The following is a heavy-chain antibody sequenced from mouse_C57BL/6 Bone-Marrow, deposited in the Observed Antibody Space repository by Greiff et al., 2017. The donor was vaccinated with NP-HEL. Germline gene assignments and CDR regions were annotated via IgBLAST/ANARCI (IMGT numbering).Heavy chain of an antibody. CDR2: INPSTGGT. Sequence: EVKLMESGPELVKPGASVKISCKASGYSFTGYYMNWVKQSPEKSLEWIGEINPSTGGTTYNQKFKAKATLTVDKSSSTAYMQLKSLTSEDSAVYYCARRGGRGTFDYWGQGTTLTVSS. J-gene: IGHJ2*01. CDR3: ARRGGRGTFDY. V-gene: IGHV1-42*01. D-gene: IGHD3-3*01. CDR1: GYSFTGYY.